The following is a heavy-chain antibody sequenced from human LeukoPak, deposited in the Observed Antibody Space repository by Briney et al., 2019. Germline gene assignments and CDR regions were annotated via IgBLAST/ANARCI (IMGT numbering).Heavy chain of an antibody. CDR3: ARGSTSFDY. Sequence: GGSLRLSCAASEFTFSSYSMNWVRQAPGKGLEWVSSISGSGSYIYYADSVKGRFTLSRDDAKSSLSLQMNSLRAEDTAVYYCARGSTSFDYWGQGALVTVSS. CDR1: EFTFSSYS. V-gene: IGHV3-21*01. J-gene: IGHJ4*02. CDR2: ISGSGSYI.